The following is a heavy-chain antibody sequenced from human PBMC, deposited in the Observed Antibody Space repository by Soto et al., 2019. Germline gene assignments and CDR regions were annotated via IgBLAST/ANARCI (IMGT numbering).Heavy chain of an antibody. V-gene: IGHV3-30-3*01. Sequence: GGSLRLSCAASGFTFSSYAMHWVRQAPGKGLEWVAVISYDGSNKYYADSVKGRFTISRDNSKNTLYLQMNSLRAEDTAVYYCARGGDYDILTGYSTYYFDYWGQGTPVHRLL. J-gene: IGHJ4*02. CDR1: GFTFSSYA. CDR3: ARGGDYDILTGYSTYYFDY. CDR2: ISYDGSNK. D-gene: IGHD3-9*01.